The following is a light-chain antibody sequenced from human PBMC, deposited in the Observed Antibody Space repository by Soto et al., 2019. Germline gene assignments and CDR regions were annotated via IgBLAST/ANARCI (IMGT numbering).Light chain of an antibody. V-gene: IGKV1-5*03. CDR3: QQYNDNWT. CDR2: KAS. J-gene: IGKJ1*01. Sequence: DIPMTQSPSTLSASVGDRVTITCRASQSISSWLAWYQQKPGTAPKLLIYKASTLQSGVPSRFNGSVSGTEFALTISILQPDDSATYYCQQYNDNWTFGQGTKVEIK. CDR1: QSISSW.